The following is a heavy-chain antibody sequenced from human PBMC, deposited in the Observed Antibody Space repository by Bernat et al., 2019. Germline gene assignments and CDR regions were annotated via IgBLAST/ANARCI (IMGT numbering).Heavy chain of an antibody. Sequence: EVQLLESGGGLVQPGGSLRLSCAASGFTFSSYAMSWVRQAPGKGLEWVSAISGSGGSTYYADSVKGRFTISRDNSKNTLYLQMNSLRAEDTAVYYCAKQLSWGAAADKTNYYYYGMDVWGRGTTVTVS. CDR3: AKQLSWGAAADKTNYYYYGMDV. V-gene: IGHV3-23*01. CDR2: ISGSGGST. CDR1: GFTFSSYA. J-gene: IGHJ6*02. D-gene: IGHD6-13*01.